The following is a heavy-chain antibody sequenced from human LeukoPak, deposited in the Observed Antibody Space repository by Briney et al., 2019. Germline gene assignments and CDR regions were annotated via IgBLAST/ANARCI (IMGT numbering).Heavy chain of an antibody. J-gene: IGHJ4*02. CDR1: GGSVSSTTYY. D-gene: IGHD6-19*01. CDR2: INYSGST. V-gene: IGHV4-39*01. Sequence: PSETLSLTCTVSGGSVSSTTYYWSWIRQPPGKGLEWIASINYSGSTYHNPSLKSRVTISVDTSKNQFSLNLNSVTAADTAVYYCSTTIRGWYGVGDYWGQGVLVSVS. CDR3: STTIRGWYGVGDY.